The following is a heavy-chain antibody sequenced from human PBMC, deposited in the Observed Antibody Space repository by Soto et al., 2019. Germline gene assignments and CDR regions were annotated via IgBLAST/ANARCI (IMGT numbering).Heavy chain of an antibody. J-gene: IGHJ4*02. CDR3: ARDRSGVLWFGELSPPANFDY. CDR1: GYTFTSYG. Sequence: GASVKVSCKASGYTFTSYGISWVRQAPGQGLEWMGWISAYNGNTNYAQKLQGRVTMTTDTSTSTAYMELRSLRSDDTAVYYCARDRSGVLWFGELSPPANFDYWGQGTLVTVSS. D-gene: IGHD3-10*01. CDR2: ISAYNGNT. V-gene: IGHV1-18*04.